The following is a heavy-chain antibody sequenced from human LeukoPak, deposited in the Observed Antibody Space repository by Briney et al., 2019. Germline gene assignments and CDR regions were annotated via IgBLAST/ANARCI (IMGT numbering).Heavy chain of an antibody. V-gene: IGHV3-23*01. J-gene: IGHJ2*01. CDR1: GFSFNGYA. CDR2: ISGGGGTT. Sequence: GGSLRLSCAASGFSFNGYAMTWVRQAPGKGLGWVSTISGGGGTTYYADSVKGRFTISRDSSRNTLFLHMNTLRAEDTAIYYCAKDRTVGASYWYFDLWGRGTLVTVS. D-gene: IGHD1-26*01. CDR3: AKDRTVGASYWYFDL.